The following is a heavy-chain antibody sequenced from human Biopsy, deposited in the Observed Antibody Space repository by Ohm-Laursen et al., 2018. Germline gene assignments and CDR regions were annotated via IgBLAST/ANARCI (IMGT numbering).Heavy chain of an antibody. CDR1: GFIFSTYT. V-gene: IGHV3-21*01. CDR2: ISSRSSDI. D-gene: IGHD2-2*01. Sequence: SLRLSCTASGFIFSTYTMNWVRQAPGEGLEWVSSISSRSSDIYYADSVKGRFTISRDNAKNSLCLQMNSLRAEDTAVYYCARNLGVTPGYQDYWGQGTLVTVSS. J-gene: IGHJ4*02. CDR3: ARNLGVTPGYQDY.